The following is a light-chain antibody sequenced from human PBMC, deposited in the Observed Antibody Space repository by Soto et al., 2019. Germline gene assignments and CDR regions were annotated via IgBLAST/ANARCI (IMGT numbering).Light chain of an antibody. V-gene: IGLV2-14*01. CDR1: SSDVGGYNY. CDR3: RSYAVNRTYV. CDR2: EVS. Sequence: HSVLTQPASVSGTLGQSITISCTGTSSDVGGYNYVSWYQQHPDKAPKLIISEVSDRPSGVSHRFSGSKTGNTASLTISGLLAEDEADYYCRSYAVNRTYVFGSGTKVNVL. J-gene: IGLJ1*01.